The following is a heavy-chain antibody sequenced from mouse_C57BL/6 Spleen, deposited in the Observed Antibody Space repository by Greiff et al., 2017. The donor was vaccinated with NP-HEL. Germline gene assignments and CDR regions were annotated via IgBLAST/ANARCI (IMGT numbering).Heavy chain of an antibody. J-gene: IGHJ2*01. CDR2: IYPGDGDT. CDR1: GYAFSSSW. Sequence: LEESGPELVKPGASVKISCKASGYAFSSSWMNWVKQRPGKGLEWIGRIYPGDGDTNYNGKFKGKATLTADKSSSTAYMQLSSLTSEDSAVYFCATVVATDYFDYWGQGTTLTVSS. D-gene: IGHD1-1*01. V-gene: IGHV1-82*01. CDR3: ATVVATDYFDY.